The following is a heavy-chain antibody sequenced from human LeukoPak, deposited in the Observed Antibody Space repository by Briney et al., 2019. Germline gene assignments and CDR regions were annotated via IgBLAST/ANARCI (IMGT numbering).Heavy chain of an antibody. V-gene: IGHV1-2*02. CDR1: GYTFTGYY. CDR2: INPNSGGT. J-gene: IGHJ4*02. CDR3: ASLGGSGSYIDY. Sequence: ASVKVSCKASGYTFTGYYMHWVRQAPGKGLEWMGWINPNSGGTNYAQKFQGRVTMTRDTPISTAYMELSRLRSDDTAVYYCASLGGSGSYIDYCGQGTLVTVSS. D-gene: IGHD3-10*01.